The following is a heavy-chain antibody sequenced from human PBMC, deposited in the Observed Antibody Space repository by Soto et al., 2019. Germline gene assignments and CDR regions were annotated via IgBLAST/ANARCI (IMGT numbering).Heavy chain of an antibody. D-gene: IGHD6-19*01. J-gene: IGHJ4*02. CDR2: IYYSGST. CDR3: AALSLGSGWYYFDY. CDR1: GGSISSSSYY. V-gene: IGHV4-39*01. Sequence: QLQLQGSGPGLVKPSETLSLTCTVSGGSISSSSYYWGWIRQPPGKGLEWIGSIYYSGSTYYNPSLKSRVTSCVDTSNNRCALKLGSVPAADTAVYYCAALSLGSGWYYFDYWVQGTLVTVSS.